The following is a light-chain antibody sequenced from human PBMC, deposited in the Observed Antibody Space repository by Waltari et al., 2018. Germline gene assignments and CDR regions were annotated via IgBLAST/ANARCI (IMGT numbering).Light chain of an antibody. CDR3: QQYGDSPPYT. J-gene: IGKJ2*01. CDR2: GIS. CDR1: QRVKSRY. Sequence: EIVLPQSPGILSLSPGERATLSCRASQRVKSRYLAWYQQKPGQAPRLLIYGISSRPTGIPDRFSGRGSETDFTLTISRLEPEDFAVYYCQQYGDSPPYTFGQGTKLEIK. V-gene: IGKV3-20*01.